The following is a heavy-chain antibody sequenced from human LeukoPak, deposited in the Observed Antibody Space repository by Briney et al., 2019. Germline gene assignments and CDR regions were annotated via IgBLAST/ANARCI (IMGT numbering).Heavy chain of an antibody. CDR1: GGSISSYY. Sequence: SETLSLTCTVSGGSISSYYWSWIRQPPGKGLEWIGYIYYSGSTNYNPSLKSRVTISVDTSKNQFSLKLSSVTAADTAVYYCARALGYCSGGSCYAYNWFDPWGQGTLVTVSS. J-gene: IGHJ5*02. CDR3: ARALGYCSGGSCYAYNWFDP. V-gene: IGHV4-59*01. D-gene: IGHD2-15*01. CDR2: IYYSGST.